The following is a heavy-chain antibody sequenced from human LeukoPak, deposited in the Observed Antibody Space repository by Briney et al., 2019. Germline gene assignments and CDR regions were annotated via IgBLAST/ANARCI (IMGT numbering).Heavy chain of an antibody. J-gene: IGHJ4*02. CDR1: GGSISSGSYY. V-gene: IGHV4-61*02. CDR2: IYTSGST. CDR3: ASEGTTFSSFDY. Sequence: SETLSLTCTVSGGSISSGSYYWSWIRQPAGKGLEWIGRIYTSGSTNYNPSLKSRVAISVDTSKNQFSLKLNSVIATDTAVYYCASEGTTFSSFDYWGQGTLVTVSS. D-gene: IGHD1-1*01.